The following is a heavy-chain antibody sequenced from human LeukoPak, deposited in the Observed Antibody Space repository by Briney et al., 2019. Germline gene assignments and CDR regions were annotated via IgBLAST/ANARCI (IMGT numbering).Heavy chain of an antibody. J-gene: IGHJ6*02. D-gene: IGHD1-1*01. CDR2: ISWDGGST. CDR3: AKDNSISEALYYYYGMDV. V-gene: IGHV3-43*01. Sequence: GGSLRLSCAASGFTFDDYTMHWVRQAPGKGLEWVSLISWDGGSTYYADSVKGRFTISRDNSKNSLYLQMNSLRTEDTALYYCAKDNSISEALYYYYGMDVWGQGTTVTVSS. CDR1: GFTFDDYT.